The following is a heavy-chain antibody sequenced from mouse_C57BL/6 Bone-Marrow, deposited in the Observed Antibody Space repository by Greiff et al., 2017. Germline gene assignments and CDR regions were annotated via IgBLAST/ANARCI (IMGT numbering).Heavy chain of an antibody. CDR3: RVPLSYYGSSYDYAMDY. J-gene: IGHJ4*01. V-gene: IGHV1-83*01. Sequence: VQLQQSGPELVKPGASVKMSCKASGYTFTDYYMHWVKQKPGKGLEWIGEIYPGSGNTYYNEKFKGKATLTADTSSSTAYMQLSSLTSEDSAVYFCARVPLSYYGSSYDYAMDYWGQGTSVTVSS. CDR2: YPGSGNTY. CDR1: YTFTDYYM. D-gene: IGHD1-1*01.